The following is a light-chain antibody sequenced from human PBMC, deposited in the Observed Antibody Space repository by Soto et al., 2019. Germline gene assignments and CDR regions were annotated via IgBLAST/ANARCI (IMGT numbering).Light chain of an antibody. CDR1: QSLLHSDGRTY. CDR2: EAS. Sequence: DIVMTQTPLSLAVTPGQPASISCKSSQSLLHSDGRTYLYWYLQKPGQPPQLLIYEASSLQSGVPSRFSGSGSGTDFTLTISSLQPEDFATYYCQQSDTTPWTFGQGTKVDIK. V-gene: IGKV2-29*01. J-gene: IGKJ1*01. CDR3: QQSDTTPWT.